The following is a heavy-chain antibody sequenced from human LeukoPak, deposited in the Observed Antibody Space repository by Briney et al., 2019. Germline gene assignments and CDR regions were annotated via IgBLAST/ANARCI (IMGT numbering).Heavy chain of an antibody. Sequence: SGGSLRLSCAASGFTFDDYAMHWVRQAPGKGLEWVSLISWDGGSTYYADSVKGRFTISRDNSKNSLYLQMNSLRAEDTALYYCAKDRRNYFDSWGQGTLVTVSS. J-gene: IGHJ4*02. V-gene: IGHV3-43D*03. CDR1: GFTFDDYA. CDR2: ISWDGGST. CDR3: AKDRRNYFDS.